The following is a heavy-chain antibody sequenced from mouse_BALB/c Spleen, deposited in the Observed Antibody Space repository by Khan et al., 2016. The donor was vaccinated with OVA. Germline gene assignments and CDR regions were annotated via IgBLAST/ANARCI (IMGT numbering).Heavy chain of an antibody. V-gene: IGHV5-6*01. CDR2: VSTGGSYT. Sequence: EVKLVESGGDLVKPGGSLKLSCAASGFTFSTYGMSWVRQTPDKRLEWVATVSTGGSYTYYPDSVKGRFTISRDNATSTPYLQMSGLKSADTAMFYGTRLAYYYDSEGFAYWGQGTLVTVSA. CDR1: GFTFSTYG. CDR3: TRLAYYYDSEGFAY. J-gene: IGHJ3*01. D-gene: IGHD1-1*01.